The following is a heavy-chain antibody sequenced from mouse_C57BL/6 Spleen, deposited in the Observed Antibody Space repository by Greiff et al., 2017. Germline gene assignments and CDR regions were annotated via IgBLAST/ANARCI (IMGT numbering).Heavy chain of an antibody. V-gene: IGHV1-69*01. J-gene: IGHJ3*01. Sequence: QVQLKQPGAELVMPGASVKLSCKASGYTFTSYWMHWVKQRPGQGLEWIGEIDPSDSYTNYNQKFKGKSTLTVDKSSSTAYMQLSSLTSEDSAVYYCARGGPGFAYWGQGTLVTVSA. CDR3: ARGGPGFAY. CDR1: GYTFTSYW. CDR2: IDPSDSYT.